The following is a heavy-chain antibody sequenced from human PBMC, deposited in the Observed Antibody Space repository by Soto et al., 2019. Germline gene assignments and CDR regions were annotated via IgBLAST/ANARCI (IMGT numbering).Heavy chain of an antibody. CDR2: IKQDGSEK. V-gene: IGHV3-7*01. Sequence: EVQLVESGGGLVQPGGSLRLSCAASGFTFSTYWMHWVRQAPGKGLEWVANIKQDGSEKYCLDSVKGRFTISRDNAKSSLYLQMNSLRAEDTAVYYCARVLAAADSLWGQGTLVTVSS. CDR3: ARVLAAADSL. CDR1: GFTFSTYW. J-gene: IGHJ4*02. D-gene: IGHD6-13*01.